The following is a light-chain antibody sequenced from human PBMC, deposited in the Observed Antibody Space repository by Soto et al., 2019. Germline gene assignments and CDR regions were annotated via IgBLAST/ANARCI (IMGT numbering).Light chain of an antibody. J-gene: IGKJ1*01. CDR2: DAS. CDR3: QQYKNYTWT. CDR1: QSISNW. Sequence: DIQMTQSPSSVSASVGDRVTITCRASQSISNWLAWYQQRPGKAPNLXIYDASSLESGVPSRFSGSGAGTEFSHTISSLQPDDFATYYCQQYKNYTWTFGQGTKVDIK. V-gene: IGKV1-5*01.